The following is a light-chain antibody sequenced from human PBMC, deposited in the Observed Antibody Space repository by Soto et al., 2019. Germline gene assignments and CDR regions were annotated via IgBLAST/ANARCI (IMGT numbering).Light chain of an antibody. J-gene: IGKJ2*01. CDR1: QSISTK. Sequence: EIVMTQSPATLSMSPGERATLSCRASQSISTKVAWYQQKPGQAPRLLIYGASTRATGVPARFSGSGSGTEFTLSISSLQSEHFAVYYCQLYGDSPMYTFGLGTKLEIK. V-gene: IGKV3-15*01. CDR3: QLYGDSPMYT. CDR2: GAS.